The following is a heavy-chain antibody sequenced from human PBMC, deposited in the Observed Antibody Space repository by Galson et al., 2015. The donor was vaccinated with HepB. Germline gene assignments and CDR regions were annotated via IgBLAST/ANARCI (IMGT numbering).Heavy chain of an antibody. Sequence: SLRLSCAASGFTFSSYWMHWVRQAPGKGLVWVSRINTDGSSTSYADSVKGRFTISRDNAKNTLYLQMNSLRAEDTAVYYCARDSSSWYARNSQHWGQGTLVTVSS. CDR1: GFTFSSYW. CDR3: ARDSSSWYARNSQH. D-gene: IGHD6-13*01. J-gene: IGHJ1*01. V-gene: IGHV3-74*01. CDR2: INTDGSST.